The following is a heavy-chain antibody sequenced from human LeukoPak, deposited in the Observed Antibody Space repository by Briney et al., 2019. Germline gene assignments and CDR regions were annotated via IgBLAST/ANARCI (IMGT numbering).Heavy chain of an antibody. V-gene: IGHV1-18*01. CDR3: ARGIAAAGIDY. CDR1: GYTFTNYG. J-gene: IGHJ4*02. Sequence: VASVKVSCKASGYTFTNYGITWVRQAPGQGPEWMGWISAYNGNANYAQKLQGRVTMTTDTSTNTAYMDLRSLRSDDTALYYCARGIAAAGIDYWGQGTLVTVSS. CDR2: ISAYNGNA. D-gene: IGHD6-13*01.